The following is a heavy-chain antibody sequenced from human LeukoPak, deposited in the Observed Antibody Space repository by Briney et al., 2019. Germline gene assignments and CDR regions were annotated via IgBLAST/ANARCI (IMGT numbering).Heavy chain of an antibody. D-gene: IGHD2-2*01. V-gene: IGHV3-23*01. CDR3: AKGVVVVPAAIDY. Sequence: PGGSLRLSCAASGFTFSSYAMSWVRQAPGKGLEWVSAISGSGGSTYYADSVKGRFTISRDNSKNTLYLQMNSLRAEGTAVYYCAKGVVVVPAAIDYWGQGTLVTVSS. CDR2: ISGSGGST. J-gene: IGHJ4*02. CDR1: GFTFSSYA.